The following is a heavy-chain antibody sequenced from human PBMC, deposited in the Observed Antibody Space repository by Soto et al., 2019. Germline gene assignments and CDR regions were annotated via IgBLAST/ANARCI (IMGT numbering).Heavy chain of an antibody. V-gene: IGHV3-21*01. Sequence: EVQLVESGGGLVKPGGSLRLSCAASGFTFSSYNMNWVRQAPGKGLEWVSSISSSSGNIYYADSLKGRFSISRDNAKSALFLHMNSVRAAETAVYYGARAESIWIAADIWGEGTIVTVS. J-gene: IGHJ3*02. D-gene: IGHD3-3*01. CDR1: GFTFSSYN. CDR3: ARAESIWIAADI. CDR2: ISSSSGNI.